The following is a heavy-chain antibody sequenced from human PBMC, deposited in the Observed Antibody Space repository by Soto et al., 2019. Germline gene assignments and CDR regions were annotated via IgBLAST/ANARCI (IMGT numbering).Heavy chain of an antibody. D-gene: IGHD1-26*01. CDR1: GFTFSSYA. J-gene: IGHJ6*02. CDR2: LSGSGGHT. Sequence: EVRLLESGGGLVQPGGSLSLSCAASGFTFSSYAMTWVRQAPGKGLEWVSALSGSGGHTYYADSVKGRITISRDNAKNTLYLQMNSLRADDTAVYYCAKGRSTVGARTYYYCGMDVWGQGTTVTVSS. V-gene: IGHV3-23*01. CDR3: AKGRSTVGARTYYYCGMDV.